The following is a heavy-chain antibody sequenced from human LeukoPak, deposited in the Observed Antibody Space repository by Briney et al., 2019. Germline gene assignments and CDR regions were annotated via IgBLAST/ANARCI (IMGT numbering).Heavy chain of an antibody. D-gene: IGHD5-18*01. CDR2: IYSGGST. CDR1: GFTIRTSW. V-gene: IGHV3-53*01. CDR3: ARVLSKGYSYGRYYYYYYMDV. Sequence: GGSLRLSCTASGFTIRTSWMSWVRQAPGKGLEWVSVIYSGGSTYYADSVKGRFTISRDNSKNTLYLQMNSLRAEDTAVYYCARVLSKGYSYGRYYYYYYMDVWAKGPRSPSP. J-gene: IGHJ6*03.